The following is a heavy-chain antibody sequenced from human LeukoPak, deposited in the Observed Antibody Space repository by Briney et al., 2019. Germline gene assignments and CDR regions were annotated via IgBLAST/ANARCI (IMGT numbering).Heavy chain of an antibody. CDR1: GGTFSSYA. J-gene: IGHJ6*02. CDR3: ARLLPWLGKLTNNYGMDV. D-gene: IGHD4-23*01. Sequence: SVKVSCKASGGTFSSYAISWVRQAPGQGLEWMGRIIPILGIASYAQKFQGRVTITADKSTSTAYMELSSLRSEDTAVYYCARLLPWLGKLTNNYGMDVWGQGTTVTVSS. CDR2: IIPILGIA. V-gene: IGHV1-69*04.